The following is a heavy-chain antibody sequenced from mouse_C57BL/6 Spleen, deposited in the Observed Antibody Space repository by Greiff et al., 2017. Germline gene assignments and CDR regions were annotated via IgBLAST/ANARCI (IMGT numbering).Heavy chain of an antibody. J-gene: IGHJ2*01. V-gene: IGHV5-4*01. CDR3: ARDRGYDYGDFDY. CDR2: ISDGGSYT. Sequence: EVNLVESGGGLVKPGGSLKLSCAASGFTFSSYAMSWVRQTPEKRLEWVATISDGGSYTYYPANVKGRFTISRDNAKNNLYLQMSHLKSEDTAMYYCARDRGYDYGDFDYWGQGTTLTVSS. D-gene: IGHD2-4*01. CDR1: GFTFSSYA.